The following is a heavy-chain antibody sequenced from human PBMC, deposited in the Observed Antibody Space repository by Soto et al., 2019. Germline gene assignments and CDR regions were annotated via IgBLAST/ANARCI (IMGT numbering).Heavy chain of an antibody. CDR2: INHSGST. CDR3: ARGESRNYLFGY. Sequence: SETLSLTCAVYGGSFSGYYWSWIRQPPGKGLEWIGEINHSGSTNYNPSLKSRVTISVDTSKNQFSLKLSSVTAADTAVYYCARGESRNYLFGYWGQGTLVTVSS. D-gene: IGHD1-7*01. CDR1: GGSFSGYY. V-gene: IGHV4-34*01. J-gene: IGHJ4*02.